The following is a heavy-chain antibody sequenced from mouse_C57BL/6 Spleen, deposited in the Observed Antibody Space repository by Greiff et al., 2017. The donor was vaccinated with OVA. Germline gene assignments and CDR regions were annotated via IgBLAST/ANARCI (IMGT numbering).Heavy chain of an antibody. CDR3: TGDGYYVY. CDR2: IRLKSDNYAT. D-gene: IGHD2-3*01. J-gene: IGHJ2*01. Sequence: EVKVEESGGGLVQPGGSMKLSCVASGFTFSNYWMNWVRQSPEKGLEWVAQIRLKSDNYATHYAESVKGRFTISRDDSKSSVYLQMNNLRAEDTGIYYCTGDGYYVYWGQGTTLTVSS. V-gene: IGHV6-3*01. CDR1: GFTFSNYW.